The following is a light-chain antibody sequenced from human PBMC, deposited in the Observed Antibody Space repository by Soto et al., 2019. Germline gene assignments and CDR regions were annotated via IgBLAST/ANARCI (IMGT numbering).Light chain of an antibody. V-gene: IGKV1-39*01. J-gene: IGKJ2*01. CDR1: QVISSY. CDR3: QQSFSTEDT. CDR2: AAS. Sequence: DIQLTQAPSFLSASAGDRVTITCRASQVISSYLNWYQQKPGKAPKLLIYAASSLQSGVPSRFSGSGSGTDFTLTISSLQPEDFATYYCQQSFSTEDTFGQGTKVDIK.